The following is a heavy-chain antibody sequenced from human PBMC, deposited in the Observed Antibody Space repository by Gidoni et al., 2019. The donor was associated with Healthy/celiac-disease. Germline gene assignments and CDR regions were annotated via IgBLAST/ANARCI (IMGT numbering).Heavy chain of an antibody. CDR3: AKDGELRFLEWLLRSYFDY. D-gene: IGHD3-3*01. J-gene: IGHJ4*02. CDR1: GFTFSSYG. Sequence: QVQLVESGGGVVQPGGSLRLSCAASGFTFSSYGMHWVRQAPGKGLEGVAFIRYDGSNKYYADSVKGRFTISRDNSKNTLYLQMNSLRAEDTAVYYCAKDGELRFLEWLLRSYFDYWGQGTLVTVSS. CDR2: IRYDGSNK. V-gene: IGHV3-30*02.